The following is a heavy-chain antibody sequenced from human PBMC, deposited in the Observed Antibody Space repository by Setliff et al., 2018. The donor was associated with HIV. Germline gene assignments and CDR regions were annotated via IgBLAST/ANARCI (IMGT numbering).Heavy chain of an antibody. J-gene: IGHJ4*02. D-gene: IGHD3-9*01. V-gene: IGHV3-43D*03. Sequence: GGSLRLSCAASGFTFDDYAMHWVSQAPGKGLEWVYLISWDGGSTYYADSVKGRFTISRDNSKNSLYLKMNSLRAEDTALYYCATDTSYDILTGYLDYWGQGTLVTVSS. CDR3: ATDTSYDILTGYLDY. CDR2: ISWDGGST. CDR1: GFTFDDYA.